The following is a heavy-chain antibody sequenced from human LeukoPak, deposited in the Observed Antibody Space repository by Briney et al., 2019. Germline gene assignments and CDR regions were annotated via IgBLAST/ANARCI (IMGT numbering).Heavy chain of an antibody. Sequence: ASVKVSCKASGYTFTGYYMHWVRRAPGQGLEWMGWSNPNSGGTNYAQKFQGRVTMTRDTSISTAYMELSRLRSDDTAVYYCARDRGVGVLRYFDWPSGYWGQGTLVTVSS. J-gene: IGHJ4*02. CDR1: GYTFTGYY. V-gene: IGHV1-2*02. D-gene: IGHD3-9*01. CDR3: ARDRGVGVLRYFDWPSGY. CDR2: SNPNSGGT.